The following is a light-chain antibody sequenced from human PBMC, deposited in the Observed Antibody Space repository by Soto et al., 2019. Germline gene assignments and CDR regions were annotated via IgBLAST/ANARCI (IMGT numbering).Light chain of an antibody. CDR2: AAS. CDR3: QQSYSTLPLT. Sequence: DIQMTQSPSSLSASVGDRVTITCRASQSISSYLNWYQQKPGKAPKLLIYAASSLQSGVTSRFSGSGSGTDFTLTISSLQPEDFATYYCQQSYSTLPLTFGGGNKVEIK. J-gene: IGKJ4*01. CDR1: QSISSY. V-gene: IGKV1-39*01.